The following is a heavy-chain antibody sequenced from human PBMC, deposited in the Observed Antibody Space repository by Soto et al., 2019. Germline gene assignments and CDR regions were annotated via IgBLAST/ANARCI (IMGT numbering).Heavy chain of an antibody. CDR1: GYTFTSYA. Sequence: ASVKVACKASGYTFTSYAVRWVRQATGQRLELMGWINAGNGNTKYSQKFQGRVTITRDTSASTAYMELSSLRSEDTAVYYCARSIVVVTALDYWGQGTLVTV. CDR2: INAGNGNT. V-gene: IGHV1-3*01. J-gene: IGHJ4*02. D-gene: IGHD2-21*02. CDR3: ARSIVVVTALDY.